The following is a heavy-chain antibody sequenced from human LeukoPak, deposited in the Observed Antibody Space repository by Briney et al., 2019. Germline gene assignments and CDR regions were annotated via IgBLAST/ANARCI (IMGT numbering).Heavy chain of an antibody. CDR1: GFTFSSYA. CDR3: AKQGPYGSGSYLDY. D-gene: IGHD3-10*01. V-gene: IGHV3-23*01. Sequence: GGPLRLSCAASGFTFSSYAMSWVRQAPGKGLEWVSAISGSGGSTYYADSVKGRFTISRDNSKNTLYLQMNSLRAEDTAVYYCAKQGPYGSGSYLDYWGQGTLVTVSS. CDR2: ISGSGGST. J-gene: IGHJ4*02.